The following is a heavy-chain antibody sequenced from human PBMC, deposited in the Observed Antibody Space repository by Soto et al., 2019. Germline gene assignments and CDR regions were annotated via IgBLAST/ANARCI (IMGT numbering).Heavy chain of an antibody. CDR2: ISSSSSYI. Sequence: GGSLRLSCAASGFTFSSYSMNWVRQAPGKGLEWVSSISSSSSYIYYADSVKGRFTISRDNAKNSLYLQMNSLRAEDTAVYYCARMAAVAASYYFDYWGQGTLVTVSS. CDR3: ARMAAVAASYYFDY. V-gene: IGHV3-21*01. J-gene: IGHJ4*02. D-gene: IGHD6-19*01. CDR1: GFTFSSYS.